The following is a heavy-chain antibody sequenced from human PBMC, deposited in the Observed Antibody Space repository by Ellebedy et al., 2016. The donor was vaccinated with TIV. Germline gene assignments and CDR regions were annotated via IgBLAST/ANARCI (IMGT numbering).Heavy chain of an antibody. D-gene: IGHD2-2*01. J-gene: IGHJ4*02. CDR2: IYTSGST. CDR1: GGSISSYY. V-gene: IGHV4-4*07. Sequence: SETLSLTXTVSGGSISSYYWNWVRLPAGKGLEWIGRIYTSGSTKYNSSLKSRITMSVDTSKNQFSLKLRSVTAADTAVYYCARVMRGSNSYDYWGQGTLVTVSS. CDR3: ARVMRGSNSYDY.